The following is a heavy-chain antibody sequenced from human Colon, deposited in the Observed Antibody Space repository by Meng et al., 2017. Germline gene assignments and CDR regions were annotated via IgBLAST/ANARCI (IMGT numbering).Heavy chain of an antibody. D-gene: IGHD1-26*01. J-gene: IGHJ4*02. CDR1: GGSFSGYY. CDR2: INHSGST. CDR3: ARDHMGSLDY. V-gene: IGHV4-34*01. Sequence: QGQLQQWGAGLLKPSETLSLTCAVYGGSFSGYYWSWIRQPPGKGLEWIGEINHSGSTNYNPSLKSRVTISVDTSKNQFSLKLSSVTAADTAVYYCARDHMGSLDYWGQGILVTVSS.